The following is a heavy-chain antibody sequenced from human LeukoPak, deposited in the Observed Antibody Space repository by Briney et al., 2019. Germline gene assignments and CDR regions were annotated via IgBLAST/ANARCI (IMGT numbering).Heavy chain of an antibody. CDR2: MRNDGSQI. CDR1: GFTFSSYG. J-gene: IGHJ3*01. Sequence: GRSLRLSCAASGFTFSSYGMHWVRQAPGKGLEWVASMRNDGSQIYYADSVKGRFTISRDNSKNTLYLQMNSLRVEDTAIYYCAKDIGRRIFGVAYDAFHVWGQGTMVTVSS. CDR3: AKDIGRRIFGVAYDAFHV. D-gene: IGHD3-3*01. V-gene: IGHV3-30*02.